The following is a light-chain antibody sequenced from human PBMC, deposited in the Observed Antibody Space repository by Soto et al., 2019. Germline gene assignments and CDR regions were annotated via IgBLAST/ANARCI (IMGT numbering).Light chain of an antibody. J-gene: IGKJ1*01. CDR2: DAS. Sequence: EIVMAQSPATLSVSPGERATLSCRASQTVRNNYLAWYQQKPGQAPRLLIYDASTRATDIPARFSGSGYGTEFTLTISSLKYEDFAVYHCQQYNNWPRKFGQGTTADMK. CDR3: QQYNNWPRK. V-gene: IGKV3D-15*01. CDR1: QTVRNN.